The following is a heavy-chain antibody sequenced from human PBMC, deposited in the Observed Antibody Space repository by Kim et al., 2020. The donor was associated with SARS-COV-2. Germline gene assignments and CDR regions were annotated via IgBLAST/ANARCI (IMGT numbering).Heavy chain of an antibody. Sequence: SGKGRFTISRDNSKNTLYLQMNSLRAEDTAVYYCAKDLSVTGLTGSSLDYWGQGTLVTVSS. D-gene: IGHD3-9*01. J-gene: IGHJ4*02. CDR3: AKDLSVTGLTGSSLDY. V-gene: IGHV3-23*01.